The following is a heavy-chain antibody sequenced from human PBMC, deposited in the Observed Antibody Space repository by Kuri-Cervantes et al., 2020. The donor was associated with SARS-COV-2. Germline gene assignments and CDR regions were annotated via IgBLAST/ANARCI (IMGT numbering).Heavy chain of an antibody. V-gene: IGHV1-24*01. J-gene: IGHJ1*01. D-gene: IGHD6-19*01. Sequence: ASVKVSCKVSGYTLTELSMHWVRQAPGKGLEWMGGFDPEDGETIYAQKFQGRVTMTVDTSTDTAYMELSSLRSEDTAVYYCAIVVAGTRELDHWGQGTLVTVSS. CDR2: FDPEDGET. CDR3: AIVVAGTRELDH. CDR1: GYTLTELS.